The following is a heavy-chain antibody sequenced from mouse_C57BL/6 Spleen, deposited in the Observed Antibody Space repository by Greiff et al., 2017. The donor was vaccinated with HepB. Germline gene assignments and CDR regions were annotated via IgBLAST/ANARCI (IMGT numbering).Heavy chain of an antibody. V-gene: IGHV14-3*01. Sequence: VQLKESVAELVRPGASVKLSCTASGFNIKNTYMHWVKQRPEQGLEWIGRIDPANGNTKYAPKFQGKATITADTSSNTAYLQLSSLTSEDPAIYYCARSGDYDEAWFAYWGQGTLVTVSA. D-gene: IGHD2-4*01. CDR3: ARSGDYDEAWFAY. CDR2: IDPANGNT. J-gene: IGHJ3*01. CDR1: GFNIKNTY.